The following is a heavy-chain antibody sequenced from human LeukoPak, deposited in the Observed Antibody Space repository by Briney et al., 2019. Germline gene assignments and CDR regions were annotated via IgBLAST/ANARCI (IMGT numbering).Heavy chain of an antibody. CDR2: IYYSGST. CDR3: ARGGGPAARPYYFDY. CDR1: GGSISSGDYY. D-gene: IGHD2-2*01. J-gene: IGHJ4*02. Sequence: SQTLSLTCTVSGGSISSGDYYWSWIRQPPGKGLEWIGYIYYSGSTYYNPSLKSRVTISVDTSKNQFSLKLSSVTAADTAVYYCARGGGPAARPYYFDYWGQGTLVTVSS. V-gene: IGHV4-30-4*01.